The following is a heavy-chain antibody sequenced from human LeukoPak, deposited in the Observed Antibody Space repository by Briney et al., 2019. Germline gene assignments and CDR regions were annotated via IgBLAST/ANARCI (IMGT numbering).Heavy chain of an antibody. CDR1: GGSISSYY. Sequence: SETLSLTCSVSGGSISSYYWSWLRQPPGKGLEWIGYIYYSGSTNYNPSLKSRVTISVDTSKNQFSLKLSSVTAADTAVYYCARVPGYSSGWYPVDWGQGTLVTVSS. D-gene: IGHD6-19*01. CDR3: ARVPGYSSGWYPVD. CDR2: IYYSGST. V-gene: IGHV4-59*01. J-gene: IGHJ4*02.